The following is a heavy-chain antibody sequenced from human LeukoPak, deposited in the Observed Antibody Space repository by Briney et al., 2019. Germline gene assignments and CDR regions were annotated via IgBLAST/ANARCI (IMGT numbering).Heavy chain of an antibody. CDR1: GGSISSYY. Sequence: SETLSLSCIVSGGSISSYYWSWIRLSAGKGLEWLGCIYNSGNINYNPSLKSRVTMSVDTSKNQVSLRLSSVTAADTAVYYCARDDLLYSVHYGMDVWGQGTTVTVSS. V-gene: IGHV4-4*07. J-gene: IGHJ6*02. D-gene: IGHD3-10*02. CDR3: ARDDLLYSVHYGMDV. CDR2: IYNSGNI.